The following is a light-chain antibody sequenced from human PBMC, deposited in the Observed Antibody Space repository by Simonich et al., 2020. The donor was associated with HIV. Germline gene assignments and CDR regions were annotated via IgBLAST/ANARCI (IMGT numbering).Light chain of an antibody. CDR2: WAA. CDR1: QSILYSSNNKNY. J-gene: IGKJ2*01. CDR3: QQCHSHPHT. Sequence: DIVMTQSPGSLAVSLGERATINCKSSQSILYSSNNKNYLAWYQQKPGQPPKLLIYWAATRESGVPDRFSGSGSGTDFTLTISSLQAEDVAVYFCQQCHSHPHTFGQGTKLEIK. V-gene: IGKV4-1*01.